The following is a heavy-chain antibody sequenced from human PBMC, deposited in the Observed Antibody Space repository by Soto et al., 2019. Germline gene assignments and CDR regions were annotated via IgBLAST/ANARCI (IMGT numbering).Heavy chain of an antibody. V-gene: IGHV3-53*01. CDR3: AREPKYYYGSGMSYYYYGMDV. CDR2: IYSGGST. J-gene: IGHJ6*02. Sequence: PGGSLRLSCAASGFTVSSNYMSWVRQAPGKGLEWVSVIYSGGSTYYADSVKGRFTISRDNSKNTLYLQMNSLRAEDTAVYYCAREPKYYYGSGMSYYYYGMDVWGQGTTVTVSS. D-gene: IGHD3-10*01. CDR1: GFTVSSNY.